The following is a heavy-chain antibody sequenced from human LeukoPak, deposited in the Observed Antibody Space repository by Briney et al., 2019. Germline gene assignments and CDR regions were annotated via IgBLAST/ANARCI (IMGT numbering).Heavy chain of an antibody. Sequence: SGGSLRLSCAASGFTVSSNYMSWVRQAPGKGLEWVSVIYSGGSTYYADSVKGRFTISRDNSKNTLYLQMNSLRAEDTAVYYCARDSGYYGMDVWGQGTTVTVSS. CDR2: IYSGGST. J-gene: IGHJ6*02. CDR3: ARDSGYYGMDV. V-gene: IGHV3-66*01. CDR1: GFTVSSNY.